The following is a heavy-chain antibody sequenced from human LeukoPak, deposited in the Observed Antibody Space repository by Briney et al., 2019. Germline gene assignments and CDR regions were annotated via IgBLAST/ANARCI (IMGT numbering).Heavy chain of an antibody. CDR2: IYYSGST. CDR3: ARQVVAVAGTGYFDY. CDR1: GGSISSSSYY. Sequence: SETLSLTCTVSGGSISSSSYYWGWIRQPPGKGLEWIGSIYYSGSTYYNASLKSRGTISVDTSKNQFSLKLNSVTAADTAVYFCARQVVAVAGTGYFDYWGQGTLVTVSS. V-gene: IGHV4-39*01. J-gene: IGHJ4*02. D-gene: IGHD6-19*01.